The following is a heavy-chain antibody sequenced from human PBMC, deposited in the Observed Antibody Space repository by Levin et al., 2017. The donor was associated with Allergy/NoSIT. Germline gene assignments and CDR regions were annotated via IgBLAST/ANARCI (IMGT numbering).Heavy chain of an antibody. J-gene: IGHJ3*02. CDR1: GFTFSNAW. Sequence: GGSLRLSCAASGFTFSNAWMSWVRQAPGQGLECIGRIKSKTDGETIDYAAPVKGRFTVSRDDSKNTLYLQMNSLKTEDTAVYYCTTLSCRGDSCGIWGQGTMVTVSS. CDR3: TTLSCRGDSCGI. V-gene: IGHV3-15*01. CDR2: IKSKTDGETI. D-gene: IGHD2-15*01.